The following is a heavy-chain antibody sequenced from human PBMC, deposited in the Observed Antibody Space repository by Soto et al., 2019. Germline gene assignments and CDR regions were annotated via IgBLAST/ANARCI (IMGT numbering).Heavy chain of an antibody. J-gene: IGHJ5*02. Sequence: QVQLVESGGGVIQTGRSLRLSCAASGFTFSSYAMHWVRQAPGKGLEWVAVISYDGSNKYYADSVKGRFTISRDNSKNTLYLQMNSLRVEDTAVYYCAREVRNNWNNGDWFDPWGQGTLVTVSS. D-gene: IGHD1-20*01. CDR2: ISYDGSNK. V-gene: IGHV3-30-3*01. CDR3: AREVRNNWNNGDWFDP. CDR1: GFTFSSYA.